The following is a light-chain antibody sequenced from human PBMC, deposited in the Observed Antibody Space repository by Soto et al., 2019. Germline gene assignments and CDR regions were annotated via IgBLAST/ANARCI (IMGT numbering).Light chain of an antibody. CDR1: QSFNGIY. V-gene: IGKV3-20*01. CDR3: QQYGASPPWT. J-gene: IGKJ1*01. Sequence: EIVLTQSPGTLSLSPGERATLSCRARQSFNGIYLAWYQQKPGQAPRLLIYGASTRATGIPDRFSGSGSETDFTLTISRLEPDDFAVYYCQQYGASPPWTFGQGTTV. CDR2: GAS.